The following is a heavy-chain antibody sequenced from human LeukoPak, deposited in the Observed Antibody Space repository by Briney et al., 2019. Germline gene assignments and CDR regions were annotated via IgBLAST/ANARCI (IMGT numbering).Heavy chain of an antibody. V-gene: IGHV4-34*01. CDR2: IYHTGST. CDR1: GGTFRGYY. Sequence: PSATPSLTCSVYGGTFRGYYWSWIRQSPEKGLEWIGQIYHTGSTNYNPSLASRVAISLDNSKSQFSLKLASVNAAATAFYYCARDDFGVALGGVWSIGTTVTVSS. CDR3: ARDDFGVALGGV. D-gene: IGHD3-3*01. J-gene: IGHJ6*04.